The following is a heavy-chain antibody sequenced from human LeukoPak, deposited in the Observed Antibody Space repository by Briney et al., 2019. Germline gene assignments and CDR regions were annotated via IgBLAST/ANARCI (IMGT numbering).Heavy chain of an antibody. CDR2: MKQDGSEK. Sequence: PGGSLRLSCAASGFTFSNYWMSWVRQAPGKGLEWVANMKQDGSEKYYVDSVKGRVTISRDNAKNSLHLQMHSLRAEETALYYCARGYYYGSGTYLSPYFDYWGQGTLVTVSS. J-gene: IGHJ4*02. CDR1: GFTFSNYW. D-gene: IGHD3-10*01. CDR3: ARGYYYGSGTYLSPYFDY. V-gene: IGHV3-7*01.